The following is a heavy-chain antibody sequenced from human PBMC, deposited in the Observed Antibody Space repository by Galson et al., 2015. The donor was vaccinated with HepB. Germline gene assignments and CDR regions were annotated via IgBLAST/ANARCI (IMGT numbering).Heavy chain of an antibody. Sequence: LSLTCTVSGGSISSYYWSWIRQPPGKGLEWIGYIYYSGSTNYNPSLKSRVTISVDTSKNQFSLKLSSVTAADTAVYYCASRTEAGDAFDIWGQGTMVTVSS. CDR3: ASRTEAGDAFDI. J-gene: IGHJ3*02. D-gene: IGHD6-19*01. CDR2: IYYSGST. V-gene: IGHV4-59*01. CDR1: GGSISSYY.